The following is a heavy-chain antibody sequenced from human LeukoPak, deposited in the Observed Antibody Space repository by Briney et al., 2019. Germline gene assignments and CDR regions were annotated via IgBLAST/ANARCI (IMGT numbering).Heavy chain of an antibody. V-gene: IGHV3-30*02. J-gene: IGHJ3*02. CDR1: GFTFSSYG. CDR3: AKSPGTTSRSTVYDAFDI. Sequence: GGSLRLSCAASGFTFSSYGMHWVRQAPGKGLEWVAFIRYDGSNKYYADSVKGRFTISRDNSMHTLYLQMNSLRAEDTAVYYCAKSPGTTSRSTVYDAFDIWGQGTMVTVSS. D-gene: IGHD2-2*01. CDR2: IRYDGSNK.